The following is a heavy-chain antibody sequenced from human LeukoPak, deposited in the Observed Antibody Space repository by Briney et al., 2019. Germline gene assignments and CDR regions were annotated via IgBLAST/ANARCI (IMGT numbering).Heavy chain of an antibody. CDR3: TTGGYGGQFDY. CDR1: GFPFSNAG. D-gene: IGHD5-12*01. CDR2: IKSKTDGGTT. J-gene: IGHJ4*02. Sequence: PGGSLGLSCAGSGFPFSNAGMSWVRRAPGKGLEWVGRIKSKTDGGTTDYAAPVKGRFTISRDNSKNTLYLQMNSLKAEDTAIYYCTTGGYGGQFDYWGQGTLVTVSS. V-gene: IGHV3-15*01.